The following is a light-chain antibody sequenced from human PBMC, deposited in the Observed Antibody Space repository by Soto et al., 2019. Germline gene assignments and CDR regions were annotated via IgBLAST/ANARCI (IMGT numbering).Light chain of an antibody. J-gene: IGLJ1*01. CDR3: SSYRTSNTRQIV. CDR1: SSDVGGYNY. CDR2: DVS. Sequence: QSVLTQPASVSASPGQSITISCTGTSSDVGGYNYVSWYQHHPGKAPKLMIYDVSNRPSGVSNRFSGSKSGNTASLSISGLQPEDEADYYCSSYRTSNTRQIVCGTGTKLTVL. V-gene: IGLV2-14*03.